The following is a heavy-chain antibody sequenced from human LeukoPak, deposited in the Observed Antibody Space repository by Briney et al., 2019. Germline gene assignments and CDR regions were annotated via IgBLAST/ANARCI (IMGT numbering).Heavy chain of an antibody. J-gene: IGHJ4*02. Sequence: TSSGTLSLTCAVSGGSISSSNWWSWVRQPPGKGLEWIGEIYHSGSTNYNPSLKSRVTISVDKSKNQFSLKLSSVTAADTAVYYCASLKLWNRVEFPFDYWGQGTLVTVSS. D-gene: IGHD5-18*01. CDR3: ASLKLWNRVEFPFDY. V-gene: IGHV4-4*02. CDR1: GGSISSSNW. CDR2: IYHSGST.